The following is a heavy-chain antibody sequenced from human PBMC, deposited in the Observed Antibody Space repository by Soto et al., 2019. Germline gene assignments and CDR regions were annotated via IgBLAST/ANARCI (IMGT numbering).Heavy chain of an antibody. CDR3: AKPYCSGGSCYSADVRMYYFDY. D-gene: IGHD2-15*01. CDR2: ISGSGGST. V-gene: IGHV3-23*01. J-gene: IGHJ4*02. Sequence: EVQLLESGGGLVQPGGSLRLSCAASGFTFSSYAMSWVRQAPGKGLEWVSAISGSGGSTYYADSVKGRFTISRDNSKNTLYLQMNSLRAEDTAVYYCAKPYCSGGSCYSADVRMYYFDYWGQGTLVTVSS. CDR1: GFTFSSYA.